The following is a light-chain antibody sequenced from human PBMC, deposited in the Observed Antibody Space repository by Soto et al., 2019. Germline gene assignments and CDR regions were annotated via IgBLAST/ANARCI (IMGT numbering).Light chain of an antibody. CDR3: QQYDSFSKT. Sequence: DIQMTQSPSTLSASVGDRVTITCRASQSIRSWLAWYQQKPGKAPQLLIYAASNVESGVPSRFSGSGSGTEFTLTISSLQPDDCATYYCQQYDSFSKTFGRGTKVEVK. V-gene: IGKV1-5*01. J-gene: IGKJ1*01. CDR1: QSIRSW. CDR2: AAS.